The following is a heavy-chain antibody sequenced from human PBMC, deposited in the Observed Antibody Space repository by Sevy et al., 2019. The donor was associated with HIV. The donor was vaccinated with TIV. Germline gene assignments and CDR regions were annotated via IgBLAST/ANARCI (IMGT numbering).Heavy chain of an antibody. V-gene: IGHV3-66*01. J-gene: IGHJ5*02. CDR3: ARGGIVVANNWFDP. D-gene: IGHD3-22*01. CDR1: GFTVSSNY. CDR2: IYSGGST. Sequence: GGSLRLSCAASGFTVSSNYMSWVRQAPGKGLEWVSVIYSGGSTYYANSVKGRFTISRDNSKNTLYIQMNSLRAEDTDVYYCARGGIVVANNWFDPWGQGTLVTVSS.